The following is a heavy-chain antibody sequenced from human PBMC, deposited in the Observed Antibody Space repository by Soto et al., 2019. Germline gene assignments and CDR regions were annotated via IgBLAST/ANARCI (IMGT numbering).Heavy chain of an antibody. V-gene: IGHV3-30*18. CDR3: AKELTAAAAEYYFDY. Sequence: GGSLRLSCAASGFTFSSYGMHWVRQAPGKGLEWVAVISYDGSNKYYADSVKGRFTISRDNSKNTLYLQMNSLRAEDTAVYYCAKELTAAAAEYYFDYWGQGTLVTVSS. CDR2: ISYDGSNK. CDR1: GFTFSSYG. D-gene: IGHD6-13*01. J-gene: IGHJ4*02.